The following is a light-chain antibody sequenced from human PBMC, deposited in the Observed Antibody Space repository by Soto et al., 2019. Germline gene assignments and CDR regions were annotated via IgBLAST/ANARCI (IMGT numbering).Light chain of an antibody. Sequence: EIVLTQSPGTLSLSPGERATLSCRASQSVRSSYLAWYQQKLGQAPRLLIYGVSNRATGIPDRFSGSGSGTDFTLTISRLESEDFAVYYCQQYGTSPRTFGQGTKVEIQ. CDR1: QSVRSSY. V-gene: IGKV3-20*01. CDR2: GVS. J-gene: IGKJ1*01. CDR3: QQYGTSPRT.